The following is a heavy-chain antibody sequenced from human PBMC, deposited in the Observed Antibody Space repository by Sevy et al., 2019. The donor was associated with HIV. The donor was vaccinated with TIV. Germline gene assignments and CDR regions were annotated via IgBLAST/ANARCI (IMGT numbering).Heavy chain of an antibody. V-gene: IGHV3-7*01. CDR2: IKQDGSEK. D-gene: IGHD2-2*01. CDR3: ARKHCSSTSCPSHFDY. J-gene: IGHJ4*02. Sequence: GGSLRLSCAASVFTFSSYWMSWVRQAPGKGLEWVANIKQDGSEKYYVDSVKGRFTISRDNAKNSLYLQMNSLRAEDTAVYYCARKHCSSTSCPSHFDYWGQGTLVTVSS. CDR1: VFTFSSYW.